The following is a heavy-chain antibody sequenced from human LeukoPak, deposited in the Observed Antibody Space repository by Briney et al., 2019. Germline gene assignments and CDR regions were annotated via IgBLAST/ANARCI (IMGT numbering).Heavy chain of an antibody. CDR1: GFTFSTYS. J-gene: IGHJ3*02. V-gene: IGHV3-21*01. CDR2: ISSSSSYI. D-gene: IGHD2-15*01. CDR3: ARDSGYAFDT. Sequence: GGSLRLSCGASGFTFSTYSMNWVRQAPGKGLEWVSSISSSSSYIHYADSVKGRFTISRDNAKNSLYLQMNSLRDEDTAVYFCARDSGYAFDTWGQGTMVTVSS.